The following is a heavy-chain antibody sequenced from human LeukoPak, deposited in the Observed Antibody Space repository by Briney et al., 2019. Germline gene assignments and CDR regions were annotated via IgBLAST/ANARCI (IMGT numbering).Heavy chain of an antibody. CDR1: GFTFSNYA. CDR3: AKTWFSSSGWYGY. D-gene: IGHD6-19*01. Sequence: GGSLRLSCAASGFTFSNYAMSWVRQAPGKGLEWVSTISASGDSTYYADSVKGRFTISRDNSKNTLYVQMSSLRAEDTAIYYCAKTWFSSSGWYGYWGQGTLVTVSS. V-gene: IGHV3-23*01. J-gene: IGHJ4*02. CDR2: ISASGDST.